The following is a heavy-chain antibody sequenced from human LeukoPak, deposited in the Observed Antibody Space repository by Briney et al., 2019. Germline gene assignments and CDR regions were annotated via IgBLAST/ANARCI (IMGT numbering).Heavy chain of an antibody. Sequence: GGSLRLSCAASGFTFSSYSMNWVRQAPGKGLGWVSSISSSSSYIYYADSVKGRFTISRDNAKNSLYLQMNSLRAEDTAVYYCARDDEDFWSGYYDAFDIWGQGTMVTVSS. V-gene: IGHV3-21*01. J-gene: IGHJ3*02. CDR3: ARDDEDFWSGYYDAFDI. D-gene: IGHD3-3*01. CDR2: ISSSSSYI. CDR1: GFTFSSYS.